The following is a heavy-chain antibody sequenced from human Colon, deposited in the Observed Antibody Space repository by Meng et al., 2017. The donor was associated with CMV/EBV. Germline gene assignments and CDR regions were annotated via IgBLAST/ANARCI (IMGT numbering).Heavy chain of an antibody. Sequence: CAASGFTFSDSYMSWIRQAPGKGLEWVSYISISGSTIYYADSVKGRFTISRDNAKNSLYLQMNSLRAEDTAVYYCARAEAGTLVVYWGQGTLVTVSS. CDR1: GFTFSDSY. D-gene: IGHD6-13*01. CDR3: ARAEAGTLVVY. J-gene: IGHJ4*02. CDR2: ISISGSTI. V-gene: IGHV3-11*04.